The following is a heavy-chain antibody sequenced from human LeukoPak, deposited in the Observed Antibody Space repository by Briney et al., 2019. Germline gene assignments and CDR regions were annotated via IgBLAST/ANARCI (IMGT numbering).Heavy chain of an antibody. D-gene: IGHD1-26*01. V-gene: IGHV3-30*02. CDR3: ARAMRGSGSYYYYY. J-gene: IGHJ4*02. CDR2: IRYDGSNK. Sequence: GGSLGLSCAASGFTFSSYGMHWVRQAPGKGLEWVAFIRYDGSNKYYADSVKGRFTISRDNSKNTLYLQMNSLRAEDTAVYYCARAMRGSGSYYYYYWGQGTLVTVSS. CDR1: GFTFSSYG.